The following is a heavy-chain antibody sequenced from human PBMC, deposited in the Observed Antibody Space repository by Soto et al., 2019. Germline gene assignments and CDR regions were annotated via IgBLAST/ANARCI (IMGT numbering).Heavy chain of an antibody. CDR1: GGSFSGYY. Sequence: SETLSLTCAVYGGSFSGYYWSWIRQPPGKVLECIWYFYHSGSTYYFPSLKSRVTISVDRSKNQFSLKLSSVTAADTAVYYCARVPTPWGQGTLVTVSS. CDR3: ARVPTP. J-gene: IGHJ5*02. V-gene: IGHV4-34*01. CDR2: FYHSGST.